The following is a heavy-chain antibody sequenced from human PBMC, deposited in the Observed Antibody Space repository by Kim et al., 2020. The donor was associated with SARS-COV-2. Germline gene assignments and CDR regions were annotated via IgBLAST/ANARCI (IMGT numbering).Heavy chain of an antibody. CDR2: GTT. CDR3: TTDLEPWGY. V-gene: IGHV3-15*01. Sequence: GTTDYAAPVKGRFTISRDDSKNTLYLQMNSLKTEDTAVYYCTTDLEPWGYWGQGTLVTVSS. D-gene: IGHD7-27*01. J-gene: IGHJ4*02.